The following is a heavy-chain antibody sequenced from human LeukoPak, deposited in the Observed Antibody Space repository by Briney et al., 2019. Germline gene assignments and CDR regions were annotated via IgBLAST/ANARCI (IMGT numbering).Heavy chain of an antibody. CDR3: ARGYSSGWFNAFDI. V-gene: IGHV3-23*01. CDR1: GFAFSSYA. J-gene: IGHJ3*02. Sequence: PGGSLRLSCAASGFAFSSYAMSWVRQAPGKGLEWVSAISGSGGSTYYADSVKGRFTISRDNSKNTLYLQMNSLRAEDTAVYYCARGYSSGWFNAFDIWGQGTMVTVSS. CDR2: ISGSGGST. D-gene: IGHD6-19*01.